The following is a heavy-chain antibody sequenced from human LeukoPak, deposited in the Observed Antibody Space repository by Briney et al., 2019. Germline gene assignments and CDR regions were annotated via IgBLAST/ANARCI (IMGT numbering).Heavy chain of an antibody. CDR1: GFTFSNYA. Sequence: SGGSLRLSCAASGFTFSNYAMHWVRQAPGKGLEWVAVIWFDGSDKYYVDSVKGRFTISRDNSKNTVYLQVNSLRDEDTAVYYCARDLEAANTYYFDYWGQGTMVTVSS. CDR2: IWFDGSDK. J-gene: IGHJ4*02. D-gene: IGHD6-13*01. V-gene: IGHV3-33*01. CDR3: ARDLEAANTYYFDY.